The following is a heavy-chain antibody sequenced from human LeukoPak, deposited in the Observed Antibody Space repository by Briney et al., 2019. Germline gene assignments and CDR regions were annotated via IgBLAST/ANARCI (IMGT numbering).Heavy chain of an antibody. Sequence: SETLSLTCAVYGVSFSGYYWSWIRQPPGKGLEWIGEINHSGSTNYNPSLKSRVTISVDTSKNQFSLKLSSVTAADTAVYYCARGVSSSWFFGRVFPHYYFDYWGQGTLVTVSS. CDR1: GVSFSGYY. V-gene: IGHV4-34*01. J-gene: IGHJ4*02. CDR2: INHSGST. CDR3: ARGVSSSWFFGRVFPHYYFDY. D-gene: IGHD6-13*01.